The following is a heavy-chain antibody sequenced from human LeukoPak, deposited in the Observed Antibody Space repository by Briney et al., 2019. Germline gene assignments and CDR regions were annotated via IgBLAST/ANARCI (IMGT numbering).Heavy chain of an antibody. CDR1: GFTFSSYL. J-gene: IGHJ5*02. CDR2: IKQDGSEK. V-gene: IGHV3-7*01. D-gene: IGHD1-14*01. Sequence: TGGSLRLSCAASGFTFSSYLMSWVRQAPGKGLEWVANIKQDGSEKYYVDSVKGRFTISRDNAKNSLYLQMNSLRAEDTAVYYCAREGGSGFDPWGQGTLVTVSS. CDR3: AREGGSGFDP.